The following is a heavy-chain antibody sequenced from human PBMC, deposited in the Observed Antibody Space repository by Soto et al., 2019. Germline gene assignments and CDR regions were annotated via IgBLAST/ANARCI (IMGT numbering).Heavy chain of an antibody. CDR2: LIPFFKAT. CDR3: TIDVPLNYYDATFSYYAMDV. D-gene: IGHD3-16*01. CDR1: GGTFSSHA. Sequence: QVKLVQSGAEVKKPGSSVKVSCKASGGTFSSHAISWVRQAPGQGLEWMGGLIPFFKATNYAQKFQGRVTITANNSTSTAYMDLYSLRSEDTAVYYCTIDVPLNYYDATFSYYAMDVCGQGTTVTVSS. V-gene: IGHV1-69*06. J-gene: IGHJ6*01.